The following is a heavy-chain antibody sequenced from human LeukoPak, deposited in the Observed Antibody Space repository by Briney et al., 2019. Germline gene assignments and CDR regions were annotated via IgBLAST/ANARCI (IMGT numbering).Heavy chain of an antibody. CDR1: GFTFSSYG. CDR2: ISSSSSYI. D-gene: IGHD2-2*01. Sequence: GGSLRLSCAASGFTFSSYGMNWVRQAPGKGLEWVSSISSSSSYIYYADSVKGRFTISRDNSKNTLYLQMNSLRAEDTAVYYCAKDHIVVVPAAIGYWGQGTLVTVSS. V-gene: IGHV3-21*04. CDR3: AKDHIVVVPAAIGY. J-gene: IGHJ4*02.